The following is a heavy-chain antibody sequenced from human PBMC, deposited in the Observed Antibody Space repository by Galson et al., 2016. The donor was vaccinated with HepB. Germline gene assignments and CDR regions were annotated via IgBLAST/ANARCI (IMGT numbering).Heavy chain of an antibody. Sequence: SGAEVKKPGDSLKISCKTSGYSFTNYWIAWVRQMPGKGLEWMGIIYPRDSETRFNPSFEGLVTMSSDKSITTAYLQLINLKASDTAMYYCARVSSGTYYLMDYWGQGTLATVSS. CDR3: ARVSSGTYYLMDY. D-gene: IGHD1-26*01. CDR1: GYSFTNYW. J-gene: IGHJ4*02. CDR2: IYPRDSET. V-gene: IGHV5-51*01.